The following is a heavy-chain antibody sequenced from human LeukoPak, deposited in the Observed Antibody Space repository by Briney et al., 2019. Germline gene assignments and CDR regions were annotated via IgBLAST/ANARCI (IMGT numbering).Heavy chain of an antibody. CDR2: INPNNGGT. CDR3: ARVDSSGWYYFDY. Sequence: AAVTVSCKWSGYTFTGHYIHWVRHAPGQGREWMGWINPNNGGTNSAQKFQGRVTLTRDTSMSTAYMELSRLRSDDAAVYYCARVDSSGWYYFDYWGQGTLVTVSS. CDR1: GYTFTGHY. D-gene: IGHD6-19*01. V-gene: IGHV1-2*02. J-gene: IGHJ4*02.